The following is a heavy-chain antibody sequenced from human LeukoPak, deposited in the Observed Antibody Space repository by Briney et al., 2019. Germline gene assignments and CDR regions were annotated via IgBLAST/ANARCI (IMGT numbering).Heavy chain of an antibody. V-gene: IGHV3-48*04. J-gene: IGHJ4*02. D-gene: IGHD5-24*01. CDR1: GFTFSSYS. CDR2: ISSSSSTI. CDR3: ARSDEMATLAPGEDY. Sequence: PGGFLRLSCAASGFTFSSYSMNWVRQAPGKGLEWVSYISSSSSTIYYADSVKGRFTISRDNAKNSLYLQMNSLRAEDTAVYYCARSDEMATLAPGEDYWGQGTLVTVSS.